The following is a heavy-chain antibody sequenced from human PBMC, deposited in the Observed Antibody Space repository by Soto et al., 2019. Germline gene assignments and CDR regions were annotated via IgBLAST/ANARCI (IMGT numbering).Heavy chain of an antibody. CDR1: GFTFSSYD. V-gene: IGHV3-13*04. CDR3: ASPPPGGDHYCYGIDV. D-gene: IGHD2-21*01. CDR2: IGTAGDT. J-gene: IGHJ6*02. Sequence: GGSLRLSCAASGFTFSSYDMHWVRQPTEKGLEWVSAIGTAGDTYYPGSVKGRFTISRENTKNSLYLQMNSLRAGDTAVYYCASPPPGGDHYCYGIDVWGRGTTGTDS.